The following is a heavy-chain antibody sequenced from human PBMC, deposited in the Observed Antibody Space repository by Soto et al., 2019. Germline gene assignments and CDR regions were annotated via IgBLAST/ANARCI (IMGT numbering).Heavy chain of an antibody. J-gene: IGHJ6*02. CDR1: GFTFDDYA. CDR2: VSGNSGTI. D-gene: IGHD6-13*01. Sequence: EVQLVEAGGGLVQPGRSLRLSCAASGFTFDDYAMHWVRQAPGKGLEWVSGVSGNSGTIVYADSVKGRFTISRDNAKNCLYVQMNSLRGEDTALYYCAKDMRGGSSSSRYYYGLDVWGQGTTVTVSS. CDR3: AKDMRGGSSSSRYYYGLDV. V-gene: IGHV3-9*01.